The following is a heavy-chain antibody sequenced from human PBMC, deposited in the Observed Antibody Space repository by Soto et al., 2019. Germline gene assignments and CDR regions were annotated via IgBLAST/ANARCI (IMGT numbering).Heavy chain of an antibody. V-gene: IGHV3-30*18. Sequence: PGGSLRLSCAASGFTFSSYGMHWVRQAPGKGLEWVAVISYDGSNKYYADSVKGRFTISRDNSKNTLYLQMNSLRAEDTAVYYCAKDLRVGATDYWGQGTLVTVSS. J-gene: IGHJ4*02. CDR2: ISYDGSNK. CDR1: GFTFSSYG. CDR3: AKDLRVGATDY. D-gene: IGHD1-26*01.